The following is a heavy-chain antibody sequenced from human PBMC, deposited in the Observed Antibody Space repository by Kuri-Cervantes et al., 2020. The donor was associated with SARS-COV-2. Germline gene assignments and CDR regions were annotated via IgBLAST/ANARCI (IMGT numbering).Heavy chain of an antibody. CDR3: AKVINSGSWFDP. Sequence: GGSLRLSCAVSGFTFSSFSMNWVRQAPGKGLEWVSGISGSGDNTYYADSVKGRFTISRDNSKNTLYLQMDSLRAEDTAVYYCAKVINSGSWFDPWGQGTLVTVSS. V-gene: IGHV3-23*01. J-gene: IGHJ5*02. CDR2: ISGSGDNT. CDR1: GFTFSSFS. D-gene: IGHD6-19*01.